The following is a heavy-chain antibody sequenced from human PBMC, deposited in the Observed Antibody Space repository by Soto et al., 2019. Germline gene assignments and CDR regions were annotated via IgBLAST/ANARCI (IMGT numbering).Heavy chain of an antibody. J-gene: IGHJ4*02. CDR3: ARDRGYSYGWARKEFDY. Sequence: QVQLVQSGAEVKKPGSSVKVSCKASGGTFSSYAISWVRQAPGQGLEWMGGIIPIFGTANYAQKFQGRVTITADESPSTAYMELSSLRSEDTAVYYCARDRGYSYGWARKEFDYWGQGTLVTVSS. D-gene: IGHD5-18*01. V-gene: IGHV1-69*01. CDR1: GGTFSSYA. CDR2: IIPIFGTA.